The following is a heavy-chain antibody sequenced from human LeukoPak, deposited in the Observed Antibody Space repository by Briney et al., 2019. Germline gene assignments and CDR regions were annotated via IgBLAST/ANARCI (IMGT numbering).Heavy chain of an antibody. D-gene: IGHD6-13*01. V-gene: IGHV1-2*02. Sequence: GASVKVSCKASGYTFTGYYMHWVRQAPGQGLEWMGWINPNSGGTNYAQKFQGRVTMTRDTSISTAYMELSRLRSDDTAVYYCARDRAYIRSWYRETYWGQGTLVTVSS. J-gene: IGHJ4*02. CDR2: INPNSGGT. CDR1: GYTFTGYY. CDR3: ARDRAYIRSWYRETY.